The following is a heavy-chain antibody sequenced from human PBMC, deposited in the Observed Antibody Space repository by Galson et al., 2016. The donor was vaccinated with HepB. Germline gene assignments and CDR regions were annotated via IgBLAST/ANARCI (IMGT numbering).Heavy chain of an antibody. V-gene: IGHV4-59*01. Sequence: SETLSLTCSVSGVSISSYSWTWIRQPPGKGLEWIGSISNIGNTNYSPSLKSRVTISLDTSKNQFSLQLTSVTPEDAALYYCAKAVWLGRGMDVWGQGTAVTVSS. CDR3: AKAVWLGRGMDV. CDR1: GVSISSYS. CDR2: ISNIGNT. D-gene: IGHD2-21*01. J-gene: IGHJ6*01.